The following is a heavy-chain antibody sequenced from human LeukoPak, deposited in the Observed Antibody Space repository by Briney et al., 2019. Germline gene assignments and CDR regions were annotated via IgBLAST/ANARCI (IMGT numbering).Heavy chain of an antibody. Sequence: PGGSLRLSCAASGFTFSSYAMHWVRQAPGKGLEWVAVISYDGSNKYYADSVKGRFTISRDNSKNTLYLQMNSLRAEDTAVYYCARAWTRVRFLEWLCLDTWGQGTQVTVSS. J-gene: IGHJ5*02. CDR1: GFTFSSYA. CDR3: ARAWTRVRFLEWLCLDT. D-gene: IGHD3-3*01. CDR2: ISYDGSNK. V-gene: IGHV3-30*04.